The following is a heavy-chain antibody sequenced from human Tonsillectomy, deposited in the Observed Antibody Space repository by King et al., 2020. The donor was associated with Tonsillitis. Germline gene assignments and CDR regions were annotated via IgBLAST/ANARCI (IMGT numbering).Heavy chain of an antibody. CDR1: GVSITSSGYY. Sequence: PLQESGPGLVKPSQTLSLTCGVSGVSITSSGYYWTWIRQHPGKGLESIGYIHYNGGAYYNPSLKSRLTMSVDTSKNQFSLKLTSVTVADTAVYYCARRSLESQQLPDYLDYWGQGTLVTVSS. D-gene: IGHD4-11*01. V-gene: IGHV4-31*11. CDR3: ARRSLESQQLPDYLDY. J-gene: IGHJ4*02. CDR2: IHYNGGA.